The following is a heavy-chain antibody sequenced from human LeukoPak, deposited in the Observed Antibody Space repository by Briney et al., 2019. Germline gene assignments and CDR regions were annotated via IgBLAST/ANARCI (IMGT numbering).Heavy chain of an antibody. CDR1: GGTFSSYA. J-gene: IGHJ6*02. Sequence: SVKVSCKASGGTFSSYAISWVRQAPGQGLEWMGGIIPIFGTANYAQKFQGRVTITTDESTSTAYMELSSLRSEDTAVYYCARDGKARITMVRGVRTGGMDVWGQGTTVTVSS. D-gene: IGHD3-10*01. V-gene: IGHV1-69*05. CDR2: IIPIFGTA. CDR3: ARDGKARITMVRGVRTGGMDV.